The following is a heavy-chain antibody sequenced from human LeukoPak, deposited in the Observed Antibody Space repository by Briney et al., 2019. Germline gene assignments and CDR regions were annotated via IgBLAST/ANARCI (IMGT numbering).Heavy chain of an antibody. CDR1: RVTFSDYY. CDR3: ATLGRNYFDY. Sequence: GGSLRLSCAASRVTFSDYYMTWVRQAPGKGLEWVSYISSSGSAIYYADSVKGRFTISRDNAKNSLYLQMNSLRAEDTAVYYCATLGRNYFDYWGQGTLVTVSS. J-gene: IGHJ4*02. V-gene: IGHV3-11*01. D-gene: IGHD2-15*01. CDR2: ISSSGSAI.